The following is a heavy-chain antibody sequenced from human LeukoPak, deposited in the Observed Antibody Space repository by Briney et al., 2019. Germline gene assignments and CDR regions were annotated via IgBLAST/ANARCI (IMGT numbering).Heavy chain of an antibody. V-gene: IGHV4-30-2*01. CDR2: IYHSGST. CDR1: GGSISNGGYY. CDR3: ARVSFGGHAFDI. Sequence: PSETLSLTCTVSGGSISNGGYYWSWIRQPPGKGLEWIGYIYHSGSTYYNPSLKSRVTISVDRSKNQFSLKLSSVTAADTAVYYCARVSFGGHAFDIWGQGTMVTVSS. D-gene: IGHD3-16*01. J-gene: IGHJ3*02.